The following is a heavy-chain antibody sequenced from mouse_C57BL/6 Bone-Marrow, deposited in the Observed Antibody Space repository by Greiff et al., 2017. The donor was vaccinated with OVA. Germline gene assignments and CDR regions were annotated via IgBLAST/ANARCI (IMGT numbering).Heavy chain of an antibody. Sequence: EVQRVESGGGLVQSGRSLRLSCATSGFTFSDFYMEWVRQAPGQGLEWIAACRNKANDYTTEYSASVKGRFIVSRDTSQSNLYLQMNALRAEDTAIYYCARDHYGSSDGAWFAYWGQGTLVTVSA. CDR3: ARDHYGSSDGAWFAY. D-gene: IGHD1-1*01. J-gene: IGHJ3*01. V-gene: IGHV7-1*01. CDR1: GFTFSDFY. CDR2: CRNKANDYTT.